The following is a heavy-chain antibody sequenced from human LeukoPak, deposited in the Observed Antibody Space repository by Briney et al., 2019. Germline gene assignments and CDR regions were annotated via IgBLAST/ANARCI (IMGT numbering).Heavy chain of an antibody. J-gene: IGHJ4*02. Sequence: GGSLRLSCAASGFTFSSYSMNWVRQAPGKGLEWVSSISSSSSYIYYADSVKGRFTISRDNAKNSLYLQMNSLKSEDTAVYYCTTYGSGRKFDYWGQGVLVTVSS. V-gene: IGHV3-21*03. CDR1: GFTFSSYS. D-gene: IGHD3-10*01. CDR3: TTYGSGRKFDY. CDR2: ISSSSSYI.